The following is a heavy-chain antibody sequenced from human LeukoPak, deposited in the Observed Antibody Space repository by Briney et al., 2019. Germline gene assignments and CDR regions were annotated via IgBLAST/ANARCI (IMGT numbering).Heavy chain of an antibody. CDR1: GGSISSYY. CDR3: ARGTHYYDSSGYPDY. CDR2: IYYSGST. V-gene: IGHV4-59*01. D-gene: IGHD3-22*01. J-gene: IGHJ4*02. Sequence: PSETLSLTCTVSGGSISSYYWSWIRQPPGKGLEWIGYIYYSGSTNYNPSLKSRVTISVDTSKNQFSLNLSSVTAADTAVYYCARGTHYYDSSGYPDYWGQGTLVTVSS.